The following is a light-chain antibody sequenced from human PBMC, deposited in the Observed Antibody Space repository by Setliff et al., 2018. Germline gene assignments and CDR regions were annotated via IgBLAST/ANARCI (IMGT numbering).Light chain of an antibody. J-gene: IGLJ3*02. CDR3: SSYTSSDTWV. CDR2: EVT. CDR1: SIDIDGYNY. V-gene: IGLV2-14*01. Sequence: LTQPASVSGSPGQSITISCTGTSIDIDGYNYVSWYQQHPGKVPKLMIYEVTNRPSGVSYRFSGSKSGNTASLTISGLQAEDEADYYCSSYTSSDTWVFGGGTKGTVL.